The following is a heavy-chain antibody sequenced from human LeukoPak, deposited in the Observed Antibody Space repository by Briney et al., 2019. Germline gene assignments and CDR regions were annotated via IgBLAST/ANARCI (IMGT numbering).Heavy chain of an antibody. V-gene: IGHV1-69*05. D-gene: IGHD5-18*01. J-gene: IGHJ4*02. CDR1: GGTFSSYA. Sequence: GASVKVSCKASGGTFSSYAISWERQAPGQGLEWMGGIIPIFGTANYAQKFQGRVTITTDESTSTAYMELSSLRSEDTAVYYCARVGNPAGTDTAMVTGFDYWGQGTLVTVSS. CDR3: ARVGNPAGTDTAMVTGFDY. CDR2: IIPIFGTA.